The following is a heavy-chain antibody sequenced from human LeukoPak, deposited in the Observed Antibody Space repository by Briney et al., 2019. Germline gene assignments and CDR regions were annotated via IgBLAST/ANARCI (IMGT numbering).Heavy chain of an antibody. CDR3: AKERYDYVWGSYQDY. V-gene: IGHV3-23*01. Sequence: GGSLRLSCAASGFTFSSYAMSWVRQAPGKGLEWVSAFSGRGGSTYYADSVKGRFTISRDNSKNTLYLQMNRLRAEDTAVYYRAKERYDYVWGSYQDYWGQGTLVTVSS. CDR2: FSGRGGST. D-gene: IGHD3-16*02. CDR1: GFTFSSYA. J-gene: IGHJ4*02.